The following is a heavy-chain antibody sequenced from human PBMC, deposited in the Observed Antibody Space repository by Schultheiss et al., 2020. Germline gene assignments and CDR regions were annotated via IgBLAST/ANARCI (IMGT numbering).Heavy chain of an antibody. CDR1: GGSISSGSYY. CDR3: ARIGSSGYFVSRGFDP. Sequence: SETLSLTCTVSGGSISSGSYYWSWIRQPPGKGLEWIGHIYYSGSTNYNPSLKSRVIISIDTSRNQFSLKLRSVTAADTAVYYCARIGSSGYFVSRGFDPWGQGTLVNGYS. D-gene: IGHD6-19*01. CDR2: IYYSGST. V-gene: IGHV4-61*01. J-gene: IGHJ5*02.